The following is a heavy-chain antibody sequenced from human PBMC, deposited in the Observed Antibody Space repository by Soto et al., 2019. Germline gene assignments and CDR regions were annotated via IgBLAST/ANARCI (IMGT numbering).Heavy chain of an antibody. J-gene: IGHJ4*02. CDR1: GFTLSRYE. CDR2: ISSSGSTI. CDR3: AREGGSYSFDY. D-gene: IGHD1-26*01. Sequence: LSLTCAASGFTLSRYEMNWVRQAPGKGLEWVSYISSSGSTIYYTDSVKGRFTISRDNPKNSLYLQMNSLRAEDTAVYYCAREGGSYSFDYWGQGTLVTASS. V-gene: IGHV3-48*03.